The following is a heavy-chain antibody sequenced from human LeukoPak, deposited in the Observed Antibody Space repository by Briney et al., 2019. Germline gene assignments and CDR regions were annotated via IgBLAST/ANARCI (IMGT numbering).Heavy chain of an antibody. D-gene: IGHD6-19*01. CDR2: INHNIGGT. V-gene: IGHV1-2*06. CDR3: ARGYTSNWDNWFGP. J-gene: IGHJ5*02. Sequence: GASVKVSCKASGYTFTGYYKHWVRQAPGQGLEWMGRINHNIGGTIYAQKFQGRVTMTRDTSISTAYMELSSLRSDDTAVYYCARGYTSNWDNWFGPWGQGTPVTVSS. CDR1: GYTFTGYY.